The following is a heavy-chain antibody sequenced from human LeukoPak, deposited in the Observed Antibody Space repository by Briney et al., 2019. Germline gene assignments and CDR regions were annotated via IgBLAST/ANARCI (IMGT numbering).Heavy chain of an antibody. Sequence: PGWSLSLTCAGCGLTFSSYSMNWVRQAPGRGLAGVASISSSSSYIYYADSVMGRFTISRDNAKNSLYLQMNSVRAEDTAVYYCARVEWLGDSHYFDYWGQGTLVTVSS. V-gene: IGHV3-21*01. D-gene: IGHD3-10*01. CDR2: ISSSSSYI. J-gene: IGHJ4*02. CDR1: GLTFSSYS. CDR3: ARVEWLGDSHYFDY.